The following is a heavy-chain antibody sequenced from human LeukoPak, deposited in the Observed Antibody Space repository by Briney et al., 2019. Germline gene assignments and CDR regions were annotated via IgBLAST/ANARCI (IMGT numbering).Heavy chain of an antibody. CDR2: ISGSGGST. V-gene: IGHV3-23*01. Sequence: GGSLRLSCAASGFTFSSYAMSWVRQAPXXXLEWVSAISGSGGSTYYADSVKGRFTISRDNSKNTLYLQMNSLRAEDTAVYYCAKRRGYSYGCDYWGQGTLVTVSS. J-gene: IGHJ4*02. CDR3: AKRRGYSYGCDY. D-gene: IGHD5-18*01. CDR1: GFTFSSYA.